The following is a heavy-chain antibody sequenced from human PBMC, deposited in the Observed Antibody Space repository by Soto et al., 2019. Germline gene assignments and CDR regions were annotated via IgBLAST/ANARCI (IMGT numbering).Heavy chain of an antibody. Sequence: PGGSLRLSCAASGFTFSSYWMIWVRQAPGKGLEWVANIKQDGSEKYYVDSVKGRFTISRDNAKNSLYLQMNGLRAEDTAVYYCARETYCSSTSCMVYYYYGMDVWGQGTTVTVSS. V-gene: IGHV3-7*03. J-gene: IGHJ6*02. D-gene: IGHD2-2*01. CDR2: IKQDGSEK. CDR3: ARETYCSSTSCMVYYYYGMDV. CDR1: GFTFSSYW.